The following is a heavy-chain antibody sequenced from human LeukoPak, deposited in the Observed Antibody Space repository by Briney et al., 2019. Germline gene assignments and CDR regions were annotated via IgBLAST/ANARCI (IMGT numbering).Heavy chain of an antibody. CDR2: TGSTGVST. CDR3: AKDPGVVPAHYFDY. D-gene: IGHD2-2*01. CDR1: GFTFSSYA. V-gene: IGHV3-23*01. Sequence: GVSLRLSCAASGFTFSSYARNWVRQAPGKGLEWVSGTGSTGVSTFYADSVKGRFTVSRDNSKNTLSLQMNSLRAEDTAVYYCAKDPGVVPAHYFDYWGQGTLVTVSS. J-gene: IGHJ4*02.